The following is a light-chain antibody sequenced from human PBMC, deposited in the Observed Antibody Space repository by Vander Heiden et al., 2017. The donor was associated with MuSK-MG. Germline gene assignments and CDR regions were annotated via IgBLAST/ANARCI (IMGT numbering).Light chain of an antibody. CDR3: CSYAGSDTFVV. CDR2: GVS. Sequence: QSALTQPAPVSGSPGQSITISCTGTNNDVGSYNLVSWYQQYPGKAPKLMICGVSKRPSGISSRFSGSRSDITASLTISGLQAEDEADYYCCSYAGSDTFVVFGGGTKLTVL. V-gene: IGLV2-23*02. CDR1: NNDVGSYNL. J-gene: IGLJ2*01.